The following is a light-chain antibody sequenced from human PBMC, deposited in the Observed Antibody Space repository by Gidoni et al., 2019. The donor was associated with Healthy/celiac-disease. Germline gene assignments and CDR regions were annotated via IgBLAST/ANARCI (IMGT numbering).Light chain of an antibody. CDR3: KQYDNRPLT. CDR2: DAY. V-gene: IGKV1-33*01. Sequence: DILMTQSPYSLSASVGDRVTNTCQASQDISHYLDWYKQKPGKASKLLTYDAYKLETGVPSRFSGSGSGTDFTFNISSLQPEDIATYYCKQYDNRPLTFGGGTKVEIK. CDR1: QDISHY. J-gene: IGKJ4*01.